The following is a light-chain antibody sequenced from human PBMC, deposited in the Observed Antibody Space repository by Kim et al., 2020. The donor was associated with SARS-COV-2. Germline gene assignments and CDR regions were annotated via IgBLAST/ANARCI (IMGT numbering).Light chain of an antibody. CDR3: NYRDSSGNNYV. V-gene: IGLV3-19*01. J-gene: IGLJ1*01. CDR1: SLRSYY. CDR2: GKN. Sequence: SSELTQDPAVSVALGQTVRITCQGDSLRSYYASWYQQKPGQAPVLVIYGKNNRPSGFPDRFSGSSSGNTASLTITGAQEEDEADYYCNYRDSSGNNYVFGTGTKVAVL.